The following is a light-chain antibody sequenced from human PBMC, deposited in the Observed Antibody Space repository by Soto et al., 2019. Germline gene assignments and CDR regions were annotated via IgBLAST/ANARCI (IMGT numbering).Light chain of an antibody. CDR1: QSVISTY. J-gene: IGKJ1*01. CDR2: GAS. CDR3: QQYCDSLGT. Sequence: EIVLTQSPGTLSLSPGERATLSCRASQSVISTYLAWYQQKPGQAPRLLIYGASSGATGIPDRFSGSGSGTDFSLTISRLEPEDFAVYYCQQYCDSLGTFGQGTKVDIK. V-gene: IGKV3-20*01.